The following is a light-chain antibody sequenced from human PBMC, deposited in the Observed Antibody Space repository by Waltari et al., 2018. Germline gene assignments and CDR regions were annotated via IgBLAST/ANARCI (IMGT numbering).Light chain of an antibody. CDR1: ILAKKY. CDR3: YSAADNAVGV. J-gene: IGLJ3*02. Sequence: SYDLTQPSSVSVSPGQTARITCPGDILAKKYGRWFQRKPGQAPVQVIYKDNERPAGTPERFSGSSSGTTVTLTISGAHVDDEADYYCYSAADNAVGVFGGGTKLTV. V-gene: IGLV3-27*01. CDR2: KDN.